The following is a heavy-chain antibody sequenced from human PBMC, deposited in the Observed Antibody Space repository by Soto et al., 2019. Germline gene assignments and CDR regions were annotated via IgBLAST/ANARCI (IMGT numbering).Heavy chain of an antibody. Sequence: QLQLHESGSGLVKPSQTLSPTCADSGGSISSGGYSWSWIRQPPGKGLEWIGYIHHSGNTYYNPSLKRRFTISVDRSKKQFSLKLRSVTAADTAVYYFAGVRGPWGQVTLVNVSS. J-gene: IGHJ4*02. CDR2: IHHSGNT. V-gene: IGHV4-30-2*01. D-gene: IGHD3-10*01. CDR3: AGVRGP. CDR1: GGSISSGGYS.